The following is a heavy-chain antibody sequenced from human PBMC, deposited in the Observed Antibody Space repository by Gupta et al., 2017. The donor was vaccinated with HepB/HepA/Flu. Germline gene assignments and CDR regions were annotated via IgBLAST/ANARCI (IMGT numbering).Heavy chain of an antibody. CDR3: ARRPDGHDY. CDR1: GGSFSGYH. CDR2: INHSGGT. V-gene: IGHV4-34*01. Sequence: QVQLQQWGAGLLKPSETLSLPCGVYGGSFSGYHWSWIRQPPGKGLEWIGDINHSGGTNYNPSLKSRVTILVDTSKNQFSLKVNSVTAADTAVYYCARRPDGHDYWGQGTLVTVSS. D-gene: IGHD1-14*01. J-gene: IGHJ4*02.